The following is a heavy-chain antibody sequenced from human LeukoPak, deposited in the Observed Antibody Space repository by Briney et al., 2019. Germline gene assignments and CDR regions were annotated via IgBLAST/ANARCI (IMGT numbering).Heavy chain of an antibody. Sequence: GGSLRLSCAASGFNFSTYAMHWVRQAPGKGLEWVAVISYDGPNKFYADSVKGRFTISRDNSKNTLYLQMNSLRAEDTAVYYCARALAGATTVYYWGQGTLVTVSS. J-gene: IGHJ4*02. V-gene: IGHV3-30*04. CDR3: ARALAGATTVYY. D-gene: IGHD1-26*01. CDR2: ISYDGPNK. CDR1: GFNFSTYA.